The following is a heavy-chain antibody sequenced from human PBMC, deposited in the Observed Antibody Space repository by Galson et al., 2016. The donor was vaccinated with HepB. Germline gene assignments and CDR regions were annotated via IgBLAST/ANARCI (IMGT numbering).Heavy chain of an antibody. CDR3: EAYCGGGSSHGVEY. Sequence: SLRLSCAASGFTISSYWMTWVRQAPGKGLEWVANIKEDGSQKNYVDSVKGRFTISRDNAKNSLYLQMNSLRVEDTALYYCEAYCGGGSSHGVEYWGQGTQVTVSS. V-gene: IGHV3-7*01. CDR1: GFTISSYW. J-gene: IGHJ4*02. D-gene: IGHD2-21*01. CDR2: IKEDGSQK.